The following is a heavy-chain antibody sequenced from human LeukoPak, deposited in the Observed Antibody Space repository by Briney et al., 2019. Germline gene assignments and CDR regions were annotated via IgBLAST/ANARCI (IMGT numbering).Heavy chain of an antibody. CDR2: ISYDGSNK. Sequence: PGGSLGLSCAASGFTFSSYAMHWVRQAPGKGLEWVAVISYDGSNKYYADSVKGRFTISRDNSKNTLYLQMNSLRAEDTAVYYCAKASGFLLDDWGQGTLVTVSS. CDR3: AKASGFLLDD. D-gene: IGHD1-14*01. J-gene: IGHJ4*02. CDR1: GFTFSSYA. V-gene: IGHV3-30-3*01.